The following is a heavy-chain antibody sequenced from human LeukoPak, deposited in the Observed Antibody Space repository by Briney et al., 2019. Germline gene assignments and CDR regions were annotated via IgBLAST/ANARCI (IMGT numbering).Heavy chain of an antibody. Sequence: GRSLRLSCAASGFTFSSYVMHWVRQAPGKGLEWVAVISYDGSNKYYADSVKGRFTISRDNSKNTLYLQMNSLRAEDTAVYYCAKDFGSGSYISTFDYWGQGTLVTVSS. V-gene: IGHV3-30*18. D-gene: IGHD3-10*01. J-gene: IGHJ4*02. CDR3: AKDFGSGSYISTFDY. CDR1: GFTFSSYV. CDR2: ISYDGSNK.